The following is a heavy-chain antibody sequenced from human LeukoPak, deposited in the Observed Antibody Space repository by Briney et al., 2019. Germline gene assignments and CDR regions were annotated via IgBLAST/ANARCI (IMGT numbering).Heavy chain of an antibody. CDR2: IYHSGST. CDR1: GGSISRGGYY. Sequence: SETLSLTCTVSGGSISRGGYYWSWIRQPPGKGLEWIGYIYHSGSTYYNPSLKSRVTISVDRSKNQFSLKLSSVTAADTAVYYCARDFGRRLRDLGSGSWGQGTLVTVSS. J-gene: IGHJ4*02. CDR3: ARDFGRRLRDLGSGS. V-gene: IGHV4-30-2*01. D-gene: IGHD3-10*01.